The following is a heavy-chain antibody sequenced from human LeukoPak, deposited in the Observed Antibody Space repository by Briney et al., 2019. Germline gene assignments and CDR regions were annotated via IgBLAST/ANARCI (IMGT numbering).Heavy chain of an antibody. CDR2: IYYSGST. J-gene: IGHJ4*02. D-gene: IGHD6-6*01. CDR3: ARVGGAARHTFDY. V-gene: IGHV4-31*03. Sequence: SETLSLTCTVSGGSICSGRYYWSWIRQHPGKGLEWIGYIYYSGSTNYNPSLKSRVTISVDTSKNQFSLKLSSVTAADTAVYYCARVGGAARHTFDYWGQGTLVTVSS. CDR1: GGSICSGRYY.